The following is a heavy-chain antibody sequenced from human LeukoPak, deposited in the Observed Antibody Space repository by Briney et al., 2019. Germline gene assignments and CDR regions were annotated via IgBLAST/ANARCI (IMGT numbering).Heavy chain of an antibody. CDR3: AKEGY. J-gene: IGHJ4*02. CDR2: IGGGGGSA. V-gene: IGHV3-23*01. Sequence: GGSLRLSCAASGFTFSSYAMSWVRQAPGKGLEWVSVIGGGGGSAYYGDSAKGRSTISRDNSESTLYLQMNSLRAEDTAVYYCAKEGYWGQGTLVTVSS. CDR1: GFTFSSYA.